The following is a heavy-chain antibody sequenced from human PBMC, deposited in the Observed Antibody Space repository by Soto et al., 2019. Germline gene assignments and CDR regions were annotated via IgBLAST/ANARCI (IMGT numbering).Heavy chain of an antibody. V-gene: IGHV1-69*12. D-gene: IGHD2-8*01. CDR3: ARDNDRPQLGGNYYYILDV. Sequence: QVHLEQSGAEVKKPGSSVKVSCKASGGTFRTAAISWVRQAPGQGLEWLGGIMPGFRRPDYAQKFQGRVTITADESTSTAYMELSGLRSDDTAVYYCARDNDRPQLGGNYYYILDVWGQGTTISVSS. CDR1: GGTFRTAA. CDR2: IMPGFRRP. J-gene: IGHJ6*02.